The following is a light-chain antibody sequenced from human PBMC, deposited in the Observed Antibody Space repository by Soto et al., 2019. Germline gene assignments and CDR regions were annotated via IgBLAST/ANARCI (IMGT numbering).Light chain of an antibody. CDR3: CSSSSSSALVV. CDR2: DVS. Sequence: QSALTQPASVSGSPGQSITISCTGTSSDVGGYNSVSWYQQHPGKAPKLMIYDVSNRPSGVSNRFSGSKSGNTASLTISGLQDEDEDDYYCCSSSSSSALVVFGGGTKLTVL. CDR1: SSDVGGYNS. J-gene: IGLJ2*01. V-gene: IGLV2-14*01.